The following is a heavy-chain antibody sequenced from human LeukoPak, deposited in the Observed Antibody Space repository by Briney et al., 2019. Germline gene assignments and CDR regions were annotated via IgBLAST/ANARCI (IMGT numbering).Heavy chain of an antibody. V-gene: IGHV3-7*01. J-gene: IGHJ3*02. CDR1: GLFFSSYW. CDR2: IKKDGSEM. CDR3: ARQETSSYNGAFDI. D-gene: IGHD1-26*01. Sequence: GGSLRLSCEASGLFFSSYWMSWVRQAPGKGLEWVANIKKDGSEMYYVDSVKGRFTISRDNAKNSLYLQMNSLRADDTAVYHCARQETSSYNGAFDIWGQGTMVTVSS.